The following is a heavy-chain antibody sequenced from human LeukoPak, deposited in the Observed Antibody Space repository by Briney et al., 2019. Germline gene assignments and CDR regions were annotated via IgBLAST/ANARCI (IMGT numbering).Heavy chain of an antibody. J-gene: IGHJ3*02. D-gene: IGHD3-10*01. V-gene: IGHV1-24*01. CDR3: ATGITMVRGEITNDAFDI. CDR2: FDPEDGET. CDR1: GYTLTELP. Sequence: ASVKVSCKVSGYTLTELPMHWVRPAPGKGLEWMGGFDPEDGETIYAQKFQGRVTMTEDTSTDTAYMELSSLRSEDTAVYYCATGITMVRGEITNDAFDIWGQGTMVTVSS.